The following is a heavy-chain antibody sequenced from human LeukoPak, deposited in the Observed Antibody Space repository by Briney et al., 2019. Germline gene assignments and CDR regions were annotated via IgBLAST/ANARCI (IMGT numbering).Heavy chain of an antibody. CDR2: ISSSGSTI. Sequence: GGSLRLSCAASGFTFSSYEMNWVRQAPGKGLEWVSYISSSGSTIYYADSVKGRFTISRDNAKNSLYLQMSSLRAEDTAVYYCARDSSSCPNDYWGQGTLVTVSS. CDR3: ARDSSSCPNDY. J-gene: IGHJ4*02. D-gene: IGHD6-13*01. CDR1: GFTFSSYE. V-gene: IGHV3-48*03.